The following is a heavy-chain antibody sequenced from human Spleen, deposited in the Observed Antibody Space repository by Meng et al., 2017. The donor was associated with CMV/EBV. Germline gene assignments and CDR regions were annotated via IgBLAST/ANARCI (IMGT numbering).Heavy chain of an antibody. V-gene: IGHV3-30*04. J-gene: IGHJ5*02. D-gene: IGHD5-12*01. CDR3: ARGEAAITAGRFDP. CDR1: GSNFSTDA. Sequence: GSNFSTDAGHGGDQAAGRGMEWVAAIRNGRSRKEYTDGVKGGFTIPGDNSKNTLFVQMNSLKAEDTAIYYCARGEAAITAGRFDPWGRGTLVTVSS. CDR2: IRNGRSRK.